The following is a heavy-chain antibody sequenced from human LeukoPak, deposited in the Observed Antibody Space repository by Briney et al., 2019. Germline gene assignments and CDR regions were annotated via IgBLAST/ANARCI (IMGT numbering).Heavy chain of an antibody. J-gene: IGHJ3*02. CDR1: GYTFTSYG. CDR2: ISAYNGNT. CDR3: AREGIAVAGTDGAFDI. V-gene: IGHV1-18*01. D-gene: IGHD6-19*01. Sequence: ASVKVSCKASGYTFTSYGISWVRQAPGQGLEWMGWISAYNGNTNYAQKLQGRVTMTTDTSTSTAYMELRSLRSGDTAVYYCAREGIAVAGTDGAFDIWGQGTMVTVSS.